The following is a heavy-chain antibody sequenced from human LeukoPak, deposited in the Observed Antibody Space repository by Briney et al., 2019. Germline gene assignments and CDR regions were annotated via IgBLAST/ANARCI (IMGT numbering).Heavy chain of an antibody. CDR2: VTGSSSTI. J-gene: IGHJ3*02. V-gene: IGHV3-48*02. CDR1: GFSFSTYS. Sequence: GGSLRLSCAASGFSFSTYSMNWVRQAPGKGLEWVSSVTGSSSTIYYADSVKGRFTISRDNARNSLYLQMNSLRDADTAVYYSARDVRYYYDSGGYYVRAFDIWGQGTMVTVSS. D-gene: IGHD3-22*01. CDR3: ARDVRYYYDSGGYYVRAFDI.